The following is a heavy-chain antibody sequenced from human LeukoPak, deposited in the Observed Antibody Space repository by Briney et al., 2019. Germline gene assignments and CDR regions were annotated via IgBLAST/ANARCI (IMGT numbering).Heavy chain of an antibody. CDR1: GFTFSSYG. J-gene: IGHJ4*02. V-gene: IGHV3-30*18. D-gene: IGHD3-10*01. CDR2: ISYDGSNK. Sequence: GRSLRLSRAASGFTFSSYGMHWVRQAPGKGLEWVAVISYDGSNKYYADSVKGRFTISRDNSKNTLYLQMNSLRAEDTAVYYCAKAAQLDMVSDYWGQGTLVTVSS. CDR3: AKAAQLDMVSDY.